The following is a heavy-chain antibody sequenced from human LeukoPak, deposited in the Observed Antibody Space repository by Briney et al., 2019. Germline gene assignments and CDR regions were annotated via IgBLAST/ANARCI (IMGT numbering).Heavy chain of an antibody. D-gene: IGHD2-2*01. Sequence: ASVKVSCKASGGTFSSYAISWVRQAPGQGLEWMGWISAYNGSTNYAQKLQGRVTMTTDTSTSTAYMELRSLRSDDTAVYYCARDRVAAAPFDYWGQGTLVTVSS. CDR1: GGTFSSYA. CDR2: ISAYNGST. CDR3: ARDRVAAAPFDY. V-gene: IGHV1-18*01. J-gene: IGHJ4*02.